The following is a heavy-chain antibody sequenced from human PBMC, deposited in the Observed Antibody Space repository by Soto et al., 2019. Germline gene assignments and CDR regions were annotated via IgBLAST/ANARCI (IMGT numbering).Heavy chain of an antibody. CDR3: AKSTGGDYPAPAPFGMDV. Sequence: EVQLLESGGGLVQPGGSLRLSCAASGFTFSSYAMSWVRQAPGKGLEWVSAISGSGGSTYYADSVKGRFTISRDNSKNTLYLQMNSLRAEDTAVYYCAKSTGGDYPAPAPFGMDVWGQGTTVTVSS. D-gene: IGHD5-12*01. J-gene: IGHJ6*02. V-gene: IGHV3-23*01. CDR1: GFTFSSYA. CDR2: ISGSGGST.